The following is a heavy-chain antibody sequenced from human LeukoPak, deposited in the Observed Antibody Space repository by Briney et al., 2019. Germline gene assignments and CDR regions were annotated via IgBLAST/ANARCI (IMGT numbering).Heavy chain of an antibody. Sequence: PGGSLRLSCAASGFTFSDYYMSWIRQAPGKGLEWVSYISSSGNTIYYADSVKGRFTISRDNSKNTLYLQMNSLRAEDTAVYYCAKSPDGVVVTAIEYYFDYWGQGTLVTVSS. J-gene: IGHJ4*02. D-gene: IGHD2-21*02. CDR1: GFTFSDYY. CDR3: AKSPDGVVVTAIEYYFDY. V-gene: IGHV3-11*01. CDR2: ISSSGNTI.